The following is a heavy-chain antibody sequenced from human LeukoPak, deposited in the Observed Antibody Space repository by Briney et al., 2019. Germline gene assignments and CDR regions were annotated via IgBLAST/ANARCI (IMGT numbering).Heavy chain of an antibody. D-gene: IGHD2-21*02. J-gene: IGHJ5*02. V-gene: IGHV3-74*01. Sequence: GGSLRLSCAVSGFTFSSYWMHWVRQAPGKGLVWVSRIDSDGSRTSYAAAVKGRVTISRDNAKNTLYLQMNSLRAEDTAVYYCARSPNCGGDCSWGQGTLVTVSS. CDR1: GFTFSSYW. CDR3: ARSPNCGGDCS. CDR2: IDSDGSRT.